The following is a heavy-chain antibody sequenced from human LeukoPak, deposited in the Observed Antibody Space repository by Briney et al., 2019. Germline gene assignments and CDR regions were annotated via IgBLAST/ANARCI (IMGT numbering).Heavy chain of an antibody. Sequence: PGGSLRLSCAASGFTFSGSTMHWVRQASGKGLEWVGRIRSKANNYATAYATSVKGRFTLSRDDSKNTLYLQMNSLRAEDTAVYYCAKTRPLDSSSWSHGDYWGQGTLVTVSS. CDR2: IRSKANNYAT. CDR3: AKTRPLDSSSWSHGDY. CDR1: GFTFSGST. V-gene: IGHV3-73*01. D-gene: IGHD6-13*01. J-gene: IGHJ4*02.